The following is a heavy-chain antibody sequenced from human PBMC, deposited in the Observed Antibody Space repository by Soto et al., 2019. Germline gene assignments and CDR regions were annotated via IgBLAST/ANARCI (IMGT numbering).Heavy chain of an antibody. D-gene: IGHD2-2*01. Sequence: EVQLVESGGVVVQPGGSLRLSCAASGFTFDDYAMHWVRQAPGKGLEWVSLISWDGGSTYYADSVKGRFTISRDNSKNSLYLQMNSLRAEDTALFYCAKDINMDQLLSSGTYGMDVWGQGTTVTVSS. J-gene: IGHJ6*02. CDR3: AKDINMDQLLSSGTYGMDV. CDR1: GFTFDDYA. V-gene: IGHV3-43D*04. CDR2: ISWDGGST.